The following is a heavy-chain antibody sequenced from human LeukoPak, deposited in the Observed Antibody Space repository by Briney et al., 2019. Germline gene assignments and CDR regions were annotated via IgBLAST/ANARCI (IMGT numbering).Heavy chain of an antibody. D-gene: IGHD5-12*01. CDR2: VSHSGFT. J-gene: IGHJ5*02. CDR1: GGSISSGGYS. V-gene: IGHV4-30-2*01. CDR3: ARGNSGYDGGLWFDP. Sequence: PSETLSLTCAVSGGSISSGGYSWSWIQQPPGKGLEWIGYVSHSGFTFYSPSLKGRVTVSVDRSKNQFSLKLSSVTAADTAVYYCARGNSGYDGGLWFDPWGQGTLVTVSS.